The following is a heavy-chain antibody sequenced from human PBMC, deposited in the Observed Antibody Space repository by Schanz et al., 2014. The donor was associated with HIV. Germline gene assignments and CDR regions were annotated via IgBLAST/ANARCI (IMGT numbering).Heavy chain of an antibody. CDR3: AREGESSGRAGLFDL. V-gene: IGHV3-33*01. Sequence: QVQLVESGGGVVQPGRSLRLSCAASGFTFSSYGMHWVRQAPGKGLEWVAAMGYDESHKGYADSVKGRFAISREDSKNTVHLQMDSLRPEDTAVYYCAREGESSGRAGLFDLWGQGAMVTVSS. CDR2: MGYDESHK. CDR1: GFTFSSYG. D-gene: IGHD6-19*01. J-gene: IGHJ3*01.